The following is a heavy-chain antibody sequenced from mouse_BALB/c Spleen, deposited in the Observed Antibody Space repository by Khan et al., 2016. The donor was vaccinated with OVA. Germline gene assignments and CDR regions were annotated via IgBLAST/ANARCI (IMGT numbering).Heavy chain of an antibody. V-gene: IGHV2-2*02. CDR3: ARIFIGTTDYAMDY. Sequence: VQLQESGPGLVQPSQSLSITCTVSGFSLTSYDVHWVRQSPGKGLEWLGVIWSGGSTDYNAAFISRLSISKDNSKSQVFFKMNSLQANDTAIYYCARIFIGTTDYAMDYWGQGTSVTVSS. D-gene: IGHD2-14*01. CDR2: IWSGGST. J-gene: IGHJ4*01. CDR1: GFSLTSYD.